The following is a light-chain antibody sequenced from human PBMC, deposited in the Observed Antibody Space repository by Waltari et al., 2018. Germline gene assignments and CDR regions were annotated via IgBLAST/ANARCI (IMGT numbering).Light chain of an antibody. Sequence: QSALTQPASVSGSPGQSITISCTGTSSDVGGYNYVSWYQQHPGKAPKLMIYEVSKRPSGVSNRFSGSKSGNTASLTISGLQAEDEADYYCSSYTSSSYPVVFGGGTKLTVL. CDR2: EVS. CDR1: SSDVGGYNY. V-gene: IGLV2-14*01. J-gene: IGLJ2*01. CDR3: SSYTSSSYPVV.